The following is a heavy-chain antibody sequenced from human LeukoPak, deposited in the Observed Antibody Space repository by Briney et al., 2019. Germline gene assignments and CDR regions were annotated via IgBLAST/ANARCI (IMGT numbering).Heavy chain of an antibody. CDR3: AKSPAPHSSGPYCFDY. CDR1: GFTFSSYG. V-gene: IGHV3-23*01. J-gene: IGHJ4*02. Sequence: GGSLRLSCAASGFTFSSYGMGWVRQAPGKGLEWVSAISGSGGSTYYADSVKGRFTISRDNSKNTLYLQMNSLRAEDTAVYYCAKSPAPHSSGPYCFDYWGQGTLVTVSS. CDR2: ISGSGGST. D-gene: IGHD3-22*01.